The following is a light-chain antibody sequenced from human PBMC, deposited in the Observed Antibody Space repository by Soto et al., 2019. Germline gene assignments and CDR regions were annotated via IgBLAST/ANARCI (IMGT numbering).Light chain of an antibody. V-gene: IGLV1-40*01. J-gene: IGLJ3*02. CDR3: QSYDSSLNGMV. Sequence: QSVLTQPPSVSGAPGQRVTISCTGSSSNIGKGYDVHWYQQLPGTAPKLLIYGTTNRPSGVPDRFSGSKSGTSASLAITGLQAEDEATYYCQSYDSSLNGMVFGGGTKVTVL. CDR2: GTT. CDR1: SSNIGKGYD.